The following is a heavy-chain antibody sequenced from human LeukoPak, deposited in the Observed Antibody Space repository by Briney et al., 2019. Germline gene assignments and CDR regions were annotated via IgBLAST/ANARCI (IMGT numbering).Heavy chain of an antibody. Sequence: GASVKVSCKASGYTFTSYGISWVRQAPGQGLEWMGWISAYNGNTNYAQELQGRVTMTTDTSTSTAYMELRSLRSDDTAVYYCARVGIAVAGPDNALDYWGQGTLVTVSS. V-gene: IGHV1-18*01. CDR1: GYTFTSYG. D-gene: IGHD6-19*01. J-gene: IGHJ4*02. CDR3: ARVGIAVAGPDNALDY. CDR2: ISAYNGNT.